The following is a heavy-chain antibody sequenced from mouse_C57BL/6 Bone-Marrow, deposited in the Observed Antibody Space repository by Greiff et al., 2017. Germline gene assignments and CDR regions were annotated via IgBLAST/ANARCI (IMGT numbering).Heavy chain of an antibody. CDR2: INPYNGGT. Sequence: VQLVESGPVLVKPGASVKMSCKASGYTFTDYYMNWVKQSHGKSLEWIGVINPYNGGTSYNQKFKGKATLTVDKSSSTAYMELNSLTSEDSAVYYCARSPDYYYGSSWDFDVWGTGTTVTVSS. D-gene: IGHD1-1*01. J-gene: IGHJ1*03. CDR3: ARSPDYYYGSSWDFDV. CDR1: GYTFTDYY. V-gene: IGHV1-19*01.